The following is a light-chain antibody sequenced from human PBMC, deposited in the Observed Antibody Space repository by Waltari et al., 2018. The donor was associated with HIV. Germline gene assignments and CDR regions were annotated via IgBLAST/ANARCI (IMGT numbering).Light chain of an antibody. CDR2: EGI. CDR3: CSYAGSSHWV. V-gene: IGLV2-23*01. CDR1: SDVGSYNL. J-gene: IGLJ3*02. Sequence: QSALTQPASVSGSPGQSITISCTGSSDVGSYNLVSWYQQHPGKAPKLIIYEGINRPSGVSNLFSGSKSGNTASLTISGLQAEDEADYYCCSYAGSSHWVFGGGTKLTVL.